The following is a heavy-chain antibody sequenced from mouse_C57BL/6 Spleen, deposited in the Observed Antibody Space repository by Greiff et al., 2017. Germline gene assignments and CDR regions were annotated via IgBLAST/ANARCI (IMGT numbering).Heavy chain of an antibody. CDR3: AREAGYPYAMDY. Sequence: LQESGAELVRPGASVKMSCKASGYTFTSYNMHWVKQTPRQGLEWIGAIYPGNGDTSYNQKFKGQATLTVDKSSSTASMQLGSLTSEDSAVYFCAREAGYPYAMDYWGQGTSVTVSS. CDR1: GYTFTSYN. V-gene: IGHV1-12*01. J-gene: IGHJ4*01. CDR2: IYPGNGDT. D-gene: IGHD2-2*01.